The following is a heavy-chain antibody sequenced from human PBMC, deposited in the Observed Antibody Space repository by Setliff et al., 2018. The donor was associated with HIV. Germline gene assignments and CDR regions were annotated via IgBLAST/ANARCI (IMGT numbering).Heavy chain of an antibody. V-gene: IGHV1-18*01. CDR1: GYTFTGYG. CDR2: ISAYSGNT. J-gene: IGHJ4*02. CDR3: ARGGGGYNFWSGYPSFDY. Sequence: ASVKVSCKASGYTFTGYGISWVRQAPGQGLEWMGWISAYSGNTNYAQKLQGRVTMTTDTSTSTAYMELRSLRSDDTAVYYCARGGGGYNFWSGYPSFDYWGQGTLVTVSS. D-gene: IGHD3-3*01.